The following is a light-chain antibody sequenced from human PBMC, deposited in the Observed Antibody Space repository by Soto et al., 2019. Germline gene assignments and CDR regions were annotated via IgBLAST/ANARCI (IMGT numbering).Light chain of an antibody. CDR3: QQYNKWPRT. CDR2: GAS. CDR1: QSVNIN. V-gene: IGKV3-15*01. Sequence: EIGMTQSPATLSVSPGERATLSCRASQSVNINLAWYQQKPGQAPRLLIFGASSRANGIPARFSGSGSGTKFTLTISNLQTEDFAVYYCQQYNKWPRTFGQGTKVDIK. J-gene: IGKJ1*01.